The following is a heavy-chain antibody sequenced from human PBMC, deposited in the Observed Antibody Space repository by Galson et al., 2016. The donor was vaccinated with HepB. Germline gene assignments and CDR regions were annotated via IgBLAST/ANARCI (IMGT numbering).Heavy chain of an antibody. CDR1: GYSFTSRG. CDR2: ISVHNGNT. Sequence: SVKVSCKASGYSFTSRGISWVRQAPRQGLEWMGWISVHNGNTDYAQKFQGRATMTTDIPTSTIYLEMRSLKSDDTAVYYCVRGFGRGDALDFWGQGTMITVSS. J-gene: IGHJ3*01. D-gene: IGHD1-26*01. V-gene: IGHV1-18*01. CDR3: VRGFGRGDALDF.